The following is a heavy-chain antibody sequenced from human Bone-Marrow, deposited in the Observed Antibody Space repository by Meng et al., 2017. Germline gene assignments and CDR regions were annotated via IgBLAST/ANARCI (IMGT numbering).Heavy chain of an antibody. V-gene: IGHV3-9*01. CDR3: ARYYYDSSGYYSLGY. D-gene: IGHD3-22*01. J-gene: IGHJ4*02. CDR2: ISWNSGSI. CDR1: GFTFDDYA. Sequence: SLKISCAASGFTFDDYAMHWVRQAPGKGLEWVSGISWNSGSIGYADSVKGRFTISRDNAKNSLYLQMNSLRAEDTAVYYCARYYYDSSGYYSLGYWGQGTLVTVSS.